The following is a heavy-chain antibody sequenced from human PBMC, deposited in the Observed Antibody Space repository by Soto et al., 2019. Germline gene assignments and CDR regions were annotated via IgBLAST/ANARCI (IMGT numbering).Heavy chain of an antibody. CDR3: ARVVGGHYYGMDV. CDR1: VGSFTEFY. V-gene: IGHV4-34*01. Sequence: SATLSPTFGFYVGSFTEFYWSWLRQAPGKGLEWIGEINHSGKIDYTPSLKSRLTISIDASKSQVSLKVTSATAADTAVYYCARVVGGHYYGMDVWGQGTTVTVSS. CDR2: INHSGKI. J-gene: IGHJ6*02. D-gene: IGHD3-16*01.